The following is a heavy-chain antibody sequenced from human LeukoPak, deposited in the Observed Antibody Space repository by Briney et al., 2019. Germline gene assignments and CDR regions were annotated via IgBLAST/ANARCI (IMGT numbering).Heavy chain of an antibody. CDR2: IYYSRST. V-gene: IGHV4-59*02. CDR1: GGSVSSHY. Sequence: ASETLSLTCTVSGGSVSSHYWSWIRQPPGKGLEWIGYIYYSRSTIYSPSLLGRVAIKIDTSKNQFSLNLSSVTAADTAVYYCARSGEEGAYWGQGTLVTVSS. CDR3: ARSGEEGAY. D-gene: IGHD2-15*01. J-gene: IGHJ4*02.